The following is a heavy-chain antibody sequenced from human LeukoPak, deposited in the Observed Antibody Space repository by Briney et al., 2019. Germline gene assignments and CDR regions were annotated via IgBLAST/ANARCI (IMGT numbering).Heavy chain of an antibody. Sequence: VASVKVSCKASGYTFTSYYMHWVRQAPGQGLEWMGGIIPIFGTANYAQKFQGRVTITADESTSTAYMELSSLRSEDTAVYYCARDGMGCTWNYWGQGTLVTVSS. D-gene: IGHD2-8*01. CDR3: ARDGMGCTWNY. CDR2: IIPIFGTA. CDR1: GYTFTSYY. J-gene: IGHJ4*02. V-gene: IGHV1-69*13.